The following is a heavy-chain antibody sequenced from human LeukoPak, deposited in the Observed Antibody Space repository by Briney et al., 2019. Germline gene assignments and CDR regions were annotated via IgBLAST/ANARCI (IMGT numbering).Heavy chain of an antibody. CDR1: GFTFSSYS. D-gene: IGHD6-13*01. CDR3: ARDRRAATFDY. V-gene: IGHV3-48*04. J-gene: IGHJ4*02. CDR2: ISSSSSTI. Sequence: GGSLRLSCAASGFTFSSYSMNWVRQAPGKGLEWVSYISSSSSTIYYADSVKGRFTISRDNAKNSLYLQMNSLRAEDTAVYYRARDRRAATFDYWGQGTLVTVSS.